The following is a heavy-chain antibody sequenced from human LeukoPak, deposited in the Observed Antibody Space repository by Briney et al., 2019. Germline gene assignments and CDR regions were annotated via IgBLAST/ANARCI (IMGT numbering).Heavy chain of an antibody. CDR3: ARGVGYFDPIDY. Sequence: SETLSLTCTVSGGSISSYYWSWIRQPPGKGLEWIGYIYYSGSTNYNPSLKSRVTISVDTSKNQFSLKLSSVTAADTAVYYCARGVGYFDPIDYWGQGTLVTVSS. D-gene: IGHD3-9*01. CDR2: IYYSGST. V-gene: IGHV4-59*08. CDR1: GGSISSYY. J-gene: IGHJ4*02.